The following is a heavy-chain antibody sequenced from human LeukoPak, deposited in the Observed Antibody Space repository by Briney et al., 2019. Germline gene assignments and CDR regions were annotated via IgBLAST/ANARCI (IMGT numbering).Heavy chain of an antibody. CDR3: ARDKGGYESYYYGMDV. J-gene: IGHJ6*02. Sequence: PGGSLRLSCAASGFTVSYYGMHWVRQAPGKGLEWVAVIWYDGSNKYYADSVKGRLTISRDNSKNTLYLQMNSLRAEDTAVYYCARDKGGYESYYYGMDVWGQGTTVTVSS. CDR1: GFTVSYYG. V-gene: IGHV3-33*01. CDR2: IWYDGSNK. D-gene: IGHD5-12*01.